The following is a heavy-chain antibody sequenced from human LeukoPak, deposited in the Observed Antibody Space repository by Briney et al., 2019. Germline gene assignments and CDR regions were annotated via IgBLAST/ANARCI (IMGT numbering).Heavy chain of an antibody. CDR2: ISYDGSNK. V-gene: IGHV3-30-3*01. CDR3: AKDGRGYCSSTSCHGLGTFDI. CDR1: GFTFSSYA. D-gene: IGHD2-2*01. Sequence: GRSLRLSCAASGFTFSSYAMHWVRQAPGKGLEWVAVISYDGSNKYYADSVKGRFTISRDNSKNTLYLQMNSLRAEDTAVYYCAKDGRGYCSSTSCHGLGTFDIWGQGTMVTVSS. J-gene: IGHJ3*02.